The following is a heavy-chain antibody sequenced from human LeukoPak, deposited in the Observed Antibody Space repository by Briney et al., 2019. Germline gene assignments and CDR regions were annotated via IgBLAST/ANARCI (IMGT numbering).Heavy chain of an antibody. V-gene: IGHV3-30*18. CDR2: ISYDGSNK. CDR1: GFTFSSYG. Sequence: GGSLRLSCAASGFTFSSYGMHWVRQAPGKGLEWVAVISYDGSNKYYADSVKGRFSISRDNSKNTLYLQMNSLRAEDTAVYYCAELGITMIGGVWGKGTTVTVSS. J-gene: IGHJ6*04. D-gene: IGHD3-10*02. CDR3: AELGITMIGGV.